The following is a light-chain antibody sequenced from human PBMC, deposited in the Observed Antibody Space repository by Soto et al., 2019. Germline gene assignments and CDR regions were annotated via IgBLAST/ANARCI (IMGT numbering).Light chain of an antibody. J-gene: IGLJ1*01. CDR1: SSDVGGYNY. Sequence: QSALTQPASVSGSPGQSITISCTGTSSDVGGYNYVSWYQQHPGKAPKLMIYEVSNRPSGVSNRFSGSKSGNTASLTISGLKAEDEADYYCSSYTSSSTGVFGNGTKLTVL. CDR2: EVS. V-gene: IGLV2-14*01. CDR3: SSYTSSSTGV.